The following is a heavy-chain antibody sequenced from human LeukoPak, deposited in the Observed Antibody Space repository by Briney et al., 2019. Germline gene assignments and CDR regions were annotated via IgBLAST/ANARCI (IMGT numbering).Heavy chain of an antibody. Sequence: GWSLRHSCAASGFNFNYYGMHWVRQAPGKGLEWVTVIWYDGSKKYYADSVKGRFTISRDNSKNTLYLQMNSLRVEDTAVYYCARGGFSFSAAFDIWGQGTMVTVSS. CDR1: GFNFNYYG. J-gene: IGHJ3*02. CDR2: IWYDGSKK. D-gene: IGHD5-12*01. CDR3: ARGGFSFSAAFDI. V-gene: IGHV3-33*01.